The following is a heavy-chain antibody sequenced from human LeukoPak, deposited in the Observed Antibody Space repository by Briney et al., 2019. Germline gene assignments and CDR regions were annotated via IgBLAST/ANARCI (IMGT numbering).Heavy chain of an antibody. CDR1: GGTFSSYA. J-gene: IGHJ3*02. Sequence: ASVKVSCKASGGTFSSYAISWVRQAPGQGPEWMGGIIPILGIANYAQKFQGRVTITADKSTSTAYMELSSLRSEDTAVYYCARERGYYDSSGYYHGDAFDIWGQGTMVTASS. CDR2: IIPILGIA. D-gene: IGHD3-22*01. V-gene: IGHV1-69*04. CDR3: ARERGYYDSSGYYHGDAFDI.